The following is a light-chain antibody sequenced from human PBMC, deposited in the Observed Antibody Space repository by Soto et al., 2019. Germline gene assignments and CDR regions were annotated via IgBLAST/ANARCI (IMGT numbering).Light chain of an antibody. J-gene: IGLJ3*02. CDR3: QSYDNSLSGSV. V-gene: IGLV2-8*01. CDR1: KNDIGVYDF. Sequence: QSALTQPPSASGSPGQSVTISCTGTKNDIGVYDFVSWYQHHPGKAPRLIIYEVVQRPSGVPDRFSGSKSGNTASLTVSGLQAADEADYYCQSYDNSLSGSVFGGGTKVTVL. CDR2: EVV.